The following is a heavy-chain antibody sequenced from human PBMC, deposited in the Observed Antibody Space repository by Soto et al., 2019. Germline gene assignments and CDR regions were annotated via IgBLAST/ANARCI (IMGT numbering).Heavy chain of an antibody. CDR3: ARFGPGDIVVVPAAIQDGMDV. CDR1: GGSFSCYY. V-gene: IGHV4-34*01. CDR2: INHSGST. D-gene: IGHD2-2*02. J-gene: IGHJ6*02. Sequence: SETLSLTCAVYGGSFSCYYWSWIRQPPGKGLEWIGEINHSGSTNYNPSLKSRVTISVDTSKNQFSLKLSSVTAADTAVYYCARFGPGDIVVVPAAIQDGMDVWGQGTTVTVSS.